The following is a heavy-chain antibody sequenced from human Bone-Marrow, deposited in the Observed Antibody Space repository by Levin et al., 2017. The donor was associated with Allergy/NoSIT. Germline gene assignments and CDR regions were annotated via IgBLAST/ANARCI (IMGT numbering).Heavy chain of an antibody. CDR1: GFTVSSKF. D-gene: IGHD1-1*01. J-gene: IGHJ4*02. V-gene: IGHV3-53*01. CDR2: IYSGGST. CDR3: ASHLEPTRLYFDY. Sequence: GGSLRLSCAASGFTVSSKFMSWVRQAPGKGLEWVSIIYSGGSTYYADSLKGRFTISRDNSKNTLYLQMNSLRAEDTAVYFCASHLEPTRLYFDYWGQGALVTVSS.